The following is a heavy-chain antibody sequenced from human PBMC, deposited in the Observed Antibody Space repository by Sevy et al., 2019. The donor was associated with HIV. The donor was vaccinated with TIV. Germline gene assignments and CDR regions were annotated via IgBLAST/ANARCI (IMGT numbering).Heavy chain of an antibody. CDR1: GFTFSDYY. J-gene: IGHJ6*02. CDR3: ARDWDYYDSGDHYGMGV. D-gene: IGHD3-22*01. Sequence: GGSLRLSCAASGFTFSDYYMSWIRQAPGKGLEWVSYISSSGSTIYYADSVKGRFTISRDNAKNSLYLQMNSLRAEDTAVYYCARDWDYYDSGDHYGMGVWGQGTTVTVSS. CDR2: ISSSGSTI. V-gene: IGHV3-11*01.